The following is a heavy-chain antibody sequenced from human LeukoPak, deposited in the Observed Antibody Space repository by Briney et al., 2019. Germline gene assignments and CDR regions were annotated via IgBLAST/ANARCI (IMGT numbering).Heavy chain of an antibody. V-gene: IGHV1-18*01. J-gene: IGHJ3*02. CDR2: ISAYNGNT. CDR3: ARGAMIDAFDI. Sequence: GASVKVSCTASNYTFTSFGISWVRQAPGQGLEWMGWISAYNGNTNYAQRVQGRVTMTRNTSISTAYMELSSLRSEDTAVYYCARGAMIDAFDIWGQGTMVTVSS. CDR1: NYTFTSFG. D-gene: IGHD3-22*01.